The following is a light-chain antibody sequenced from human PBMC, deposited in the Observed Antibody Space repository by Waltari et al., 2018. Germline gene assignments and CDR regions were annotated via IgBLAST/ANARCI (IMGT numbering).Light chain of an antibody. Sequence: EIVLTQSPGTLSLSPGARATLPRRASQSDTTSSLAWYQQKPGQAPRLLIYGASSRATDIPDRFGGSGSGRDVTLTSSRLAPEDFAVYYCQQYCSSIWTFGQGTKVEVK. J-gene: IGKJ1*01. CDR3: QQYCSSIWT. V-gene: IGKV3-20*01. CDR2: GAS. CDR1: QSDTTSS.